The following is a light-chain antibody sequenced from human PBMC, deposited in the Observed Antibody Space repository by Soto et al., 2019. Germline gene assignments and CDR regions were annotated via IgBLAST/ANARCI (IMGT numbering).Light chain of an antibody. CDR3: QQRSNWPPIT. CDR2: GAS. Sequence: EVVMTQSPATLSVSPGERATLSCRASETVATNLAWYQQKPGQAPRLLISGASTRAAGISDRFRGSGSGTEFTLTISSLEPEDFAVYCCQQRSNWPPITFGQGTRLEIK. CDR1: ETVATN. V-gene: IGKV3-11*01. J-gene: IGKJ5*01.